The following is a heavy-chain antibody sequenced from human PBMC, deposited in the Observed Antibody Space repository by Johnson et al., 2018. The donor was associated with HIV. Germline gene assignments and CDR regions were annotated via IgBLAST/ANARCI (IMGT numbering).Heavy chain of an antibody. V-gene: IGHV3-30*03. J-gene: IGHJ3*02. Sequence: VQLVESRGGVVRPGGSLRLSCAASGFTFDDYGMSWVRQAPGKGLAWVAVISYAGSNKYYADSVKGRFTISRENSKNTLYLQMNSLRREDTAVYYCARGVRNSYGYLLGTFDIWGQGTMVTVSS. D-gene: IGHD5-18*01. CDR2: ISYAGSNK. CDR1: GFTFDDYG. CDR3: ARGVRNSYGYLLGTFDI.